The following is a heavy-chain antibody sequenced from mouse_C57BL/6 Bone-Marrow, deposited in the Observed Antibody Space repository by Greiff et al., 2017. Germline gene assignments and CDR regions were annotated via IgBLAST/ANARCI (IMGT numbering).Heavy chain of an antibody. CDR3: SRGDYYGPGFAY. D-gene: IGHD1-1*01. V-gene: IGHV1-69*01. J-gene: IGHJ3*01. CDR1: GYTFTSYW. Sequence: QVQLQQPGAELVMPGASVKLSCKASGYTFTSYWMHWVKQRPGQGLEWIGEIDPSDSYTNYNQKFKGKSTLTVDKSSSTVYMALSSLTSEDSAVYYCSRGDYYGPGFAYWGQGTLVTVSA. CDR2: IDPSDSYT.